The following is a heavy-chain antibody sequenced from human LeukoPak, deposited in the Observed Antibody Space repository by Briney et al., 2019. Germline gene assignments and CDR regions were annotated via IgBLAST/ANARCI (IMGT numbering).Heavy chain of an antibody. V-gene: IGHV1-3*01. Sequence: ASVKVSCKASGYSFTKYRIHWVRQARGQRLEWMGWINAGIGNTKYSQKFQGRVTITRDTSATTAYMELSSLRSEDTAVYYCARAVVEVYYDSRDYFDYWGQGTLVTVSS. CDR3: ARAVVEVYYDSRDYFDY. CDR2: INAGIGNT. D-gene: IGHD3-22*01. J-gene: IGHJ4*02. CDR1: GYSFTKYR.